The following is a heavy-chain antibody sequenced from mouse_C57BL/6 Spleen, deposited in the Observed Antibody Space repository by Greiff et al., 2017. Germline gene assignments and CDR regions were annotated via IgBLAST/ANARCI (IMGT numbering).Heavy chain of an antibody. J-gene: IGHJ4*01. D-gene: IGHD2-4*01. Sequence: DAGGGLVQPKGSLKLSCAASGFTFNTYAMHWVRQAPGKGLEWVARIRSKSSNYATYYADSVKDRFTISRDDSQSMLYLQMNNLKAEDTAMYYCVRDLPYDYEGDYWGQGTSVTVSS. CDR3: VRDLPYDYEGDY. CDR1: GFTFNTYA. V-gene: IGHV10-3*01. CDR2: IRSKSSNYAT.